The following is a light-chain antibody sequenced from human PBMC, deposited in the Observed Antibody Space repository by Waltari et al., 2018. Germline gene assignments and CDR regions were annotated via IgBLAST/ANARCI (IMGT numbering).Light chain of an antibody. CDR2: DVP. V-gene: IGLV2-11*01. CDR3: SSYAGTYTGV. CDR1: SSDVGGYNY. Sequence: QSALTQPRPVSESPGQSVTISCTGTSSDVGGYNYISWYQHHPGKAPKLKIYDVPKRPSGVPDRFSASKSGNTASLTISGLRAEDEADYYCSSYAGTYTGVFGGGTKLTVL. J-gene: IGLJ3*02.